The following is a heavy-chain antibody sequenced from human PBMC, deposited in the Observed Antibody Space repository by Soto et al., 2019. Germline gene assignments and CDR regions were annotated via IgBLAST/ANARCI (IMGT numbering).Heavy chain of an antibody. CDR1: GFTFSSYA. Sequence: GGSLRLSCAASGFTFSSYAMSWVRQAPGKGLEWVSAISGSGGSTYYADSVKGRFTISRDNPKNTLYLQMNSLRAEDTAVYYCAKPPDSSGYYVYYYYGMDVWGQGTTVTVSS. V-gene: IGHV3-23*01. CDR2: ISGSGGST. D-gene: IGHD3-22*01. J-gene: IGHJ6*02. CDR3: AKPPDSSGYYVYYYYGMDV.